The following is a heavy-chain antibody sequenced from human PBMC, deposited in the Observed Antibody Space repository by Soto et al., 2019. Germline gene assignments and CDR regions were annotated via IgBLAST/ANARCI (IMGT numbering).Heavy chain of an antibody. D-gene: IGHD5-12*01. CDR1: GFTFSDYY. J-gene: IGHJ4*02. CDR2: ISSSSSYT. V-gene: IGHV3-11*05. Sequence: GGSLRLSCAASGFTFSDYYMSWIRQAPGKGLEWVSYISSSSSYTNYADSVKGRFTISRDNAKNSLYLQMNSLRAEDTAVYYCARDHHRYSGYDYVDYWGPGTLVTVSS. CDR3: ARDHHRYSGYDYVDY.